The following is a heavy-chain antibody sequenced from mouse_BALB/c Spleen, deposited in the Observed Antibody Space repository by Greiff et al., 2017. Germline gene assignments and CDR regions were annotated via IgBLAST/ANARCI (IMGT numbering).Heavy chain of an antibody. J-gene: IGHJ3*01. Sequence: VKLVESGAELVRPGTSVKISCKASGYTFTNYCLCWVKQRPGHGLEWIGDIYPGGGYTNYNEKFKGQFTLTADTSSSTAYLQISRLTSEDTAVYYCARWDLGRGFAYWGQGTLVTVSA. CDR2: IYPGGGYT. CDR1: GYTFTNYC. CDR3: ARWDLGRGFAY. V-gene: IGHV1-63*02. D-gene: IGHD4-1*01.